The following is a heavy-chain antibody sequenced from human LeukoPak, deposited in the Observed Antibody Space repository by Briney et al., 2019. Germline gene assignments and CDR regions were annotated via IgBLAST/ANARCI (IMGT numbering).Heavy chain of an antibody. CDR2: IYHSGST. CDR3: ARGRYDFWSGNLEYNWFDP. D-gene: IGHD3-3*01. V-gene: IGHV4-38-2*02. Sequence: SETLSLTCTVSGYSISSGYYWGWIRQPPGKGLEWIGSIYHSGSTYYNPSLKSRVTISVDTSKNQFSLKLSSVTAADTAVYYCARGRYDFWSGNLEYNWFDPWGQGTLVTVSS. CDR1: GYSISSGYY. J-gene: IGHJ5*02.